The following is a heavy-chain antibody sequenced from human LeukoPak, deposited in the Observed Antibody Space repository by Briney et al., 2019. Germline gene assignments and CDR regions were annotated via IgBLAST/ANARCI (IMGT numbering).Heavy chain of an antibody. CDR2: IIPIFGTA. CDR1: GGTFSSYA. V-gene: IGHV1-69*06. Sequence: SVKVSCKASGGTFSSYAISWVRQAPGQGLEWMGGIIPIFGTANYAQKFQGRVTITADKSTSTAYMELSSLRSEDTAVYYCARVGNYYDSSGYYPKFDYWGQGTLVTVSS. D-gene: IGHD3-22*01. CDR3: ARVGNYYDSSGYYPKFDY. J-gene: IGHJ4*02.